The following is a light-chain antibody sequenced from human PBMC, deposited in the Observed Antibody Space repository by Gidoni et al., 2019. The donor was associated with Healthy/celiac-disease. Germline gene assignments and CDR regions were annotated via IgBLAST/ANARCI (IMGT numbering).Light chain of an antibody. V-gene: IGKV1-8*01. Sequence: AIRMTHSPSSFPASTGDRVTITCRASQGISSYLAWYQQKPGKAPKLLIYAASTLQSGVPSGFSGSGSGTDFTLTISCLQSEDFATCYCQQCYSYPLTFGGGTRVEIK. CDR2: AAS. CDR1: QGISSY. J-gene: IGKJ4*01. CDR3: QQCYSYPLT.